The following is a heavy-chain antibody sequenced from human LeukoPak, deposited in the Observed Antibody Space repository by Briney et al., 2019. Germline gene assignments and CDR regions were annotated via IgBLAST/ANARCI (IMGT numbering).Heavy chain of an antibody. CDR2: IYRDDGR. CDR1: RFSLNPRGVG. D-gene: IGHD3-22*01. Sequence: SGPTLVNPTQTLTLTCTFSRFSLNPRGVGVGWIRQPPGRALEWLALIYRDDGRRYSPSLKSRLTITKDTSKNQVVLTMTNMDPVDTATYFCAHRKNYYDSSVFDNWGQGTLVTVSS. J-gene: IGHJ4*02. CDR3: AHRKNYYDSSVFDN. V-gene: IGHV2-5*02.